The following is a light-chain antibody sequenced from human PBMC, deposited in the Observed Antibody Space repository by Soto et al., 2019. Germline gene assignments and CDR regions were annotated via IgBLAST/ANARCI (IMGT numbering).Light chain of an antibody. Sequence: DRVTITCRASQSISTWLAWYQQKAGKASKLLIYKASSLEGGVPSRFSGSGSGTEFNITISSLQPADFATHYCPQFNTYPLTLGGGINVDIE. J-gene: IGKJ4*01. CDR3: PQFNTYPLT. V-gene: IGKV1-5*03. CDR1: QSISTW. CDR2: KAS.